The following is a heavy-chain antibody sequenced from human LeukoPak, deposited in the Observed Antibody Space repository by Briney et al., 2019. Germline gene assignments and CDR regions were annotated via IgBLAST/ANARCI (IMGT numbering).Heavy chain of an antibody. Sequence: ASVKVSCKASGYTFTGYYLHWVRQAPGQGLEWMGWINPNSGGTNYAQKFQGRVTMTRDTSISTAYMELSRLRSDGTAVYYCARVQDYGDYPDYWGQGTLVTVS. D-gene: IGHD4-17*01. CDR2: INPNSGGT. CDR3: ARVQDYGDYPDY. J-gene: IGHJ4*02. V-gene: IGHV1-2*02. CDR1: GYTFTGYY.